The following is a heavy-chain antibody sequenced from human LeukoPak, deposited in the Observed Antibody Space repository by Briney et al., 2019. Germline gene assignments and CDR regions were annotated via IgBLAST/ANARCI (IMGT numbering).Heavy chain of an antibody. CDR2: ISGSGGST. CDR1: GFTFSSYA. CDR3: AKDKEVATIGRYFDY. D-gene: IGHD5-12*01. J-gene: IGHJ4*02. Sequence: GGSLRLSCAASGFTFSSYAMSWVRQAPGKGLEWVSAISGSGGSTYYADSVKGRFTISRDNSKNTLYQQMNSLRAEDTAVYYCAKDKEVATIGRYFDYWGQGTLVTVSS. V-gene: IGHV3-23*01.